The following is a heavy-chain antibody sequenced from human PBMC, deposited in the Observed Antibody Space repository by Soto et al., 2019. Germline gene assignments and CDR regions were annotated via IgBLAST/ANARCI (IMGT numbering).Heavy chain of an antibody. J-gene: IGHJ4*02. Sequence: EVQLVESGGGLVQPGGSLRLSCAVSGFTFSSYSMNWVRQAPGKGLEWVSYISSSSGTMYYADSVQGRFTISRENAKNSLHLKMNSLRDEDTAVYYCARGRGHYDSNGFSLLPYFDCWGQGSLVTVSS. CDR1: GFTFSSYS. D-gene: IGHD3-22*01. V-gene: IGHV3-48*02. CDR2: ISSSSGTM. CDR3: ARGRGHYDSNGFSLLPYFDC.